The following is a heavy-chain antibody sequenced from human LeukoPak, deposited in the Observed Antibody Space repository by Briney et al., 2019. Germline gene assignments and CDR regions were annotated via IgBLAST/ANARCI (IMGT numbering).Heavy chain of an antibody. CDR3: ARGSHYFDF. CDR2: ISDNSRTI. V-gene: IGHV3-48*03. CDR1: GFTFSVHE. D-gene: IGHD6-25*01. Sequence: PGGSLRLSCAASGFTFSVHEMNWVRQAPGKRLEWLSYISDNSRTIYYADSVDGRFTISRDNGKNSLYLHTNRLTVEDTAIYYCARGSHYFDFWGRGTLVTVSS. J-gene: IGHJ4*02.